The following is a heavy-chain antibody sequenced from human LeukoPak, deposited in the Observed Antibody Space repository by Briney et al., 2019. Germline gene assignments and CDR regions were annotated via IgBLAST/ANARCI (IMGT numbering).Heavy chain of an antibody. CDR2: ISWNSATI. CDR3: AKDRDIVATITFDY. CDR1: GFTFDDYA. V-gene: IGHV3-9*01. D-gene: IGHD5-12*01. J-gene: IGHJ4*02. Sequence: GRSLRLSCAASGFTFDDYAMHWVRQTPGKGLEWVSHISWNSATIEYADSVKGRFTISRDNAKNSLYLQMNSLRAEDTALYYCAKDRDIVATITFDYWGQGTLVTVSS.